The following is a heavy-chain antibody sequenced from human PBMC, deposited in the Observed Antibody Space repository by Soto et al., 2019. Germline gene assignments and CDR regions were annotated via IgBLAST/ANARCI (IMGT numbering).Heavy chain of an antibody. CDR1: GGSVKGYY. J-gene: IGHJ6*02. V-gene: IGHV4-59*02. D-gene: IGHD1-26*01. CDR3: AREGREASGMDV. Sequence: SETLSLTCTVSGGSVKGYYWTWIRQPPGKGLEWIGYIYYTGRTKYNPSLKSRVAISVDTSENQFSLKLSSVTAADTAVYYCAREGREASGMDVWGQGTKVTVSS. CDR2: IYYTGRT.